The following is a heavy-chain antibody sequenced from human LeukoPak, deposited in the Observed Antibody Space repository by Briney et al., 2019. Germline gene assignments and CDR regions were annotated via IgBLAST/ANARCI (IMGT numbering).Heavy chain of an antibody. Sequence: ASVKVSCKASGYTFTGYFMHWVRQAPGQGLEWMGWINPNSGGTHYAQNFQGRVTMTRDTSISTAYMKLSRLRSDDTAVYYCAKDERYDSSGYPFDYWGPGTLVTVSS. V-gene: IGHV1-2*02. J-gene: IGHJ4*02. D-gene: IGHD3-22*01. CDR3: AKDERYDSSGYPFDY. CDR1: GYTFTGYF. CDR2: INPNSGGT.